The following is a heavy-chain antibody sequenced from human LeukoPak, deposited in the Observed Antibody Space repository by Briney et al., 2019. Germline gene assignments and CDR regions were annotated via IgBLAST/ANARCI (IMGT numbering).Heavy chain of an antibody. D-gene: IGHD3-16*01. V-gene: IGHV3-30*02. J-gene: IGHJ4*02. CDR3: AKDTPLCYFDY. Sequence: GGSLRLSCAASGFTFSSYGMHWIRQAPGKGLEWVAFIRNDGSIIYNTDSVKDRFTISRDNSKNTLYLQMNSLRADDTAVYYCAKDTPLCYFDYWGQGTLVTVSS. CDR1: GFTFSSYG. CDR2: IRNDGSII.